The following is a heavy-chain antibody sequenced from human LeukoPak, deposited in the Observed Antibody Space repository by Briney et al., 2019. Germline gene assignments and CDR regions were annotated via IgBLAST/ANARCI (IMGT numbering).Heavy chain of an antibody. V-gene: IGHV3-23*01. J-gene: IGHJ4*02. CDR1: GFTFSNYA. Sequence: PGGSLRLSCAASGFTFSNYAMSWVRQAPGKGLEWVSAISGSGGSTYSADSVKGRFTISRDNSKNTLYLQMNSLRAEDTAVYYCAKAYYDFWSGYYIWGQGTLVTVSS. CDR3: AKAYYDFWSGYYI. CDR2: ISGSGGST. D-gene: IGHD3-3*01.